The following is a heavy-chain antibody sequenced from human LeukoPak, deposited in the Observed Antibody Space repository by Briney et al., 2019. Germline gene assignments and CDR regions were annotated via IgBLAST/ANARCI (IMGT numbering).Heavy chain of an antibody. Sequence: GGSLRLSCAASGFSFDHYAMHWIRQPPGKGLEWVSLITGDGATMYHLDSVKGRFTISRDNSKNSLYLRMDSLTSEDTALYYCAKDLTAVGSPWFDPWGQGTLVTVSS. CDR2: ITGDGATM. CDR3: AKDLTAVGSPWFDP. J-gene: IGHJ5*02. V-gene: IGHV3-43*02. CDR1: GFSFDHYA. D-gene: IGHD4-11*01.